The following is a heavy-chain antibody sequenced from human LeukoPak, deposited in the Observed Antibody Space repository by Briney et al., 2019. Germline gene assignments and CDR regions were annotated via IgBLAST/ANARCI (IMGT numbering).Heavy chain of an antibody. CDR1: GFTFSSYA. CDR2: ITGSSTYI. J-gene: IGHJ3*02. D-gene: IGHD6-13*01. V-gene: IGHV3-21*01. Sequence: PGGSLRLSCAASGFTFSSYAMNWVRQAPGKGLEWVSSITGSSTYIYYADSVKGRFIISRDNARNSLYLQINSLRAEDTAIYYCARGRFAIAPADAFDIWGRGTMVTVSS. CDR3: ARGRFAIAPADAFDI.